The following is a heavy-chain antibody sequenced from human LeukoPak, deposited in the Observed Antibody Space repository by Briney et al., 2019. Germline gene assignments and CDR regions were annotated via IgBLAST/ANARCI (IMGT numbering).Heavy chain of an antibody. CDR2: ISGSGGST. J-gene: IGHJ4*02. V-gene: IGHV3-23*01. CDR1: GVSLRRDV. Sequence: GAPRLSCAAPGVSLRRDVMRWGRAAPGGGLEWVSAISGSGGSTYYADSVKGRFTISRDNSKNTLYLQMNSLRAEDTAVYYCAKDLPLDYWGQGTLVTVSS. CDR3: AKDLPLDY.